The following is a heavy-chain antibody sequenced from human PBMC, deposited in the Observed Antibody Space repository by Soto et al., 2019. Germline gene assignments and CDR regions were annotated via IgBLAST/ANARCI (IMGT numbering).Heavy chain of an antibody. V-gene: IGHV1-69*01. J-gene: IGHJ6*02. CDR1: GGTFSSYA. D-gene: IGHD2-21*02. Sequence: QVQLVQSGAEVKKPGSSVKVSCKASGGTFSSYAISWVRQAPGQGLEWMGGIIPIFGTANYAQTFQGRVTITADESTSTAYMKLSSLRSEDTAVYYCASPAGMVTAMRGGMDVWGQGTTVTVSS. CDR2: IIPIFGTA. CDR3: ASPAGMVTAMRGGMDV.